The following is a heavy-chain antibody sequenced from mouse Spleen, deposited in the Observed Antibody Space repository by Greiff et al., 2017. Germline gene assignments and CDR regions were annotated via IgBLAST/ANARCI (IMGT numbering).Heavy chain of an antibody. D-gene: IGHD1-2*01. V-gene: IGHV1-7*01. CDR3: ARDGTATDFDV. CDR2: INPSSGYT. J-gene: IGHJ1*01. CDR1: GYTFTSYW. Sequence: QVHVKQSGAELAKPGASVKLSCKASGYTFTSYWMHWVKQRPGQGLEWIGYINPSSGYTKYNQKFKDKATLTADKSSSTAYMQLSSLTYEDSAVYYCARDGTATDFDVWGAGTTVTVSS.